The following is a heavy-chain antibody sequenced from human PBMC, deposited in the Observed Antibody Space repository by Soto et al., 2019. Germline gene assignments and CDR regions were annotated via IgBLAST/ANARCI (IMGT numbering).Heavy chain of an antibody. CDR1: GFTFSNHA. D-gene: IGHD1-26*01. J-gene: IGHJ4*02. V-gene: IGHV3-23*01. Sequence: EVQLLESGGGLVQPGGSLRLSCKASGFTFSNHAMNWVRQAPGKGLEWVSVISGTAYSTKYADSVEGRFTISRDNSRNMVYLQMNSLRDEDTAIYFCARDVGKSYPYGIDYWGQGIQVTVSS. CDR3: ARDVGKSYPYGIDY. CDR2: ISGTAYST.